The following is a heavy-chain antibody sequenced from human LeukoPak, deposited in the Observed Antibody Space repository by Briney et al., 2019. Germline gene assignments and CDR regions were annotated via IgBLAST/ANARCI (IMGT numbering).Heavy chain of an antibody. CDR3: ARDLEYYFDY. J-gene: IGHJ4*02. D-gene: IGHD3-3*01. CDR1: GFTFSSYG. CDR2: IWYDGSNK. V-gene: IGHV3-33*01. Sequence: PGRSLRLSCAASGFTFSSYGMHWVRQAPGKGLGWVAVIWYDGSNKYYADSVKGRFTISRDNSKNTLYLQMNSPRAEDTAVYYCARDLEYYFDYWGQGTLVTVSS.